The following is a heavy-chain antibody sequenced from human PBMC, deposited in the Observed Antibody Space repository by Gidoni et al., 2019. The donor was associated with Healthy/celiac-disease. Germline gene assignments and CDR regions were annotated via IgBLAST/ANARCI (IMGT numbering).Heavy chain of an antibody. V-gene: IGHV3-74*01. CDR3: ARPDGGNRDAFDI. Sequence: EVQLVESGGGLVQPGVSLRLSCAASGFTFSSYWMHWVRQAPGKGLVWVSRINSDGSSTSYADSVKGRFTISRDNAKNTLYLQMNSLRAEDTAVYYCARPDGGNRDAFDIWGQGTMVTVSS. CDR1: GFTFSSYW. J-gene: IGHJ3*02. D-gene: IGHD2-15*01. CDR2: INSDGSST.